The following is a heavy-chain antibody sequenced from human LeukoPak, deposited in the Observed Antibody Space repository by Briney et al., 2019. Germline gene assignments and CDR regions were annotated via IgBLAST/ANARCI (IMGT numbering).Heavy chain of an antibody. J-gene: IGHJ4*02. D-gene: IGHD5-12*01. V-gene: IGHV4-59*12. Sequence: SETLSLTCTVSGGSISTYYWSWIRQPPGKGLEWIGYIYYTGSTSYNPSLKSRVTISVDTSKNQFSLKLSSVTAADTAVYYCARDATMMGNYFNYWGQGTLVTVSS. CDR2: IYYTGST. CDR3: ARDATMMGNYFNY. CDR1: GGSISTYY.